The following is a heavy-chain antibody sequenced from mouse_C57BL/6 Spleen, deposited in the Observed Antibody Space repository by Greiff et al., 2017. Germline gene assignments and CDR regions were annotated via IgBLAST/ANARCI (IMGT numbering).Heavy chain of an antibody. CDR2: IYPGDGDT. J-gene: IGHJ4*01. Sequence: VQLQQSGAELVKPGASVKISCKASGYAFRSYWMNWVKQRPGTGLEWNGQIYPGDGDTNYNGKFKGKATLTADKSSSTAYMQLSSLTSEDSAVYFCAYDYDAYAMDYWGQGTSVTVSS. V-gene: IGHV1-80*01. CDR1: GYAFRSYW. D-gene: IGHD2-4*01. CDR3: AYDYDAYAMDY.